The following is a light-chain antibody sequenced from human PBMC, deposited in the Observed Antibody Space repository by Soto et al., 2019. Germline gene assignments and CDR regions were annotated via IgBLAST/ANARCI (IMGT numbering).Light chain of an antibody. V-gene: IGLV2-14*01. CDR3: CSWTSSATYV. CDR1: SSDVGYSSS. Sequence: QSVLTQPASVSGSPGQSITISCTGTSSDVGYSSSVSWYQQHPGKAPKLVIFDVSNRPSGVSNRFSGSKSGNTASLTISGLQAEDEADYYCCSWTSSATYVFGTGTKVTVL. J-gene: IGLJ1*01. CDR2: DVS.